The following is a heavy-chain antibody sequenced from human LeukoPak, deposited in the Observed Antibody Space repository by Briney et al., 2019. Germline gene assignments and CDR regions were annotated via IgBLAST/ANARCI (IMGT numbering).Heavy chain of an antibody. Sequence: SETLSLTCIDSGGSISSYYWSWIRQPPGKGLEWIGYIYHSGSTYYNPSLKSRVTISVDRSKNQFSLKLSSVTAADTAVYYCARDLVDIVVVPAGMRAFDIWGQGTMVTVSS. J-gene: IGHJ3*02. CDR2: IYHSGST. CDR3: ARDLVDIVVVPAGMRAFDI. D-gene: IGHD2-2*01. CDR1: GGSISSYY. V-gene: IGHV4-59*12.